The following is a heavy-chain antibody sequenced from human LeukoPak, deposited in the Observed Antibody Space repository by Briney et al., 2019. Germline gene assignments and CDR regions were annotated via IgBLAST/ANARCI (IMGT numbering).Heavy chain of an antibody. CDR3: ARLNYYGSGANFDY. V-gene: IGHV4-30-4*08. J-gene: IGHJ4*02. CDR2: IYYSGST. CDR1: GGSISSGDYY. Sequence: SETLSLTCTVSGGSISSGDYYWSWIRQPPGKGLEWIGYIYYSGSTYYNPSLKSRVTISVDTSKNQFSLKLSSVTAADTAVYYCARLNYYGSGANFDYWGQGTLVTVSS. D-gene: IGHD3-10*01.